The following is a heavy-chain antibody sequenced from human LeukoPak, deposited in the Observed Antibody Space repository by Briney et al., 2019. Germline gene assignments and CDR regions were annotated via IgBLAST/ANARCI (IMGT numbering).Heavy chain of an antibody. Sequence: PGGSLRLSCIASGFTFSNYAIHWVRQAPGKGLEWVAVISYDGSNKYYADSVKGRSTISRDNFKNTLYLQMDSLRAEDTAVYYCARDRVIYYYYAMDVWGHGTTVTVS. V-gene: IGHV3-30*04. D-gene: IGHD3-22*01. CDR1: GFTFSNYA. J-gene: IGHJ6*02. CDR2: ISYDGSNK. CDR3: ARDRVIYYYYAMDV.